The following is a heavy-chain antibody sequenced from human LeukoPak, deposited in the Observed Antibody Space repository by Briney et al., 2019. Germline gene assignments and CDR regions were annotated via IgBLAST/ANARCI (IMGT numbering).Heavy chain of an antibody. J-gene: IGHJ6*02. CDR1: GFTFGSYG. V-gene: IGHV3-30*02. CDR3: AKDGSYYSDGSGNFRTPLGYYGMDV. D-gene: IGHD3-22*01. CDR2: IWYDGSNK. Sequence: GGSLRLSCTASGFTFGSYGMHWVRQAPGKGLEWVAGIWYDGSNKSYVDSVKGRFTISRDNSKNTLYLQMNSLRAEDTAVYYCAKDGSYYSDGSGNFRTPLGYYGMDVWGQGTTVTVSS.